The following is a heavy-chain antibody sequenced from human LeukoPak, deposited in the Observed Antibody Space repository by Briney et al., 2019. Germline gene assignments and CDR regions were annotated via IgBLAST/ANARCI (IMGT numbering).Heavy chain of an antibody. CDR2: INSDGSST. D-gene: IGHD2-2*01. V-gene: IGHV3-74*01. CDR3: AREGIVVVPAAPNYDY. Sequence: QPGGSLRLSCAASGFTFSSYWMHWVRQAPGKGLVWVSRINSDGSSTSYADPVKGRFTISRDNAKNTLYLQMNSLRAEDTAVYYCAREGIVVVPAAPNYDYWGQGTLVTVSS. J-gene: IGHJ4*02. CDR1: GFTFSSYW.